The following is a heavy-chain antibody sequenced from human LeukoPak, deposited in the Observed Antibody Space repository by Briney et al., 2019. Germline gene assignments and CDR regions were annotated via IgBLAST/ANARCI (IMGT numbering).Heavy chain of an antibody. Sequence: SVKVSCKASGGTFSSYAISWVRQAPGQGLEWMGRIISILGTANYAQKFQGRVTITADKSTSTAYMELSSLRSEDTAVYYCAREFGYYYDSSGYYPFDYWGQGTLVTVSS. J-gene: IGHJ4*02. V-gene: IGHV1-69*04. CDR2: IISILGTA. D-gene: IGHD3-22*01. CDR1: GGTFSSYA. CDR3: AREFGYYYDSSGYYPFDY.